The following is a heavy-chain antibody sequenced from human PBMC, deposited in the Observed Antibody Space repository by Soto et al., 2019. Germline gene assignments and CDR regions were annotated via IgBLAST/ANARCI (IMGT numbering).Heavy chain of an antibody. CDR3: ARVPYV. J-gene: IGHJ6*02. CDR2: IYHIGST. CDR1: GVSISSGGYS. V-gene: IGHV4-30-2*01. Sequence: QLQLQESGSGLVKPSQTLSLTCAVSGVSISSGGYSWGWIRQPPGKGMEWIGYIYHIGSTYYNPSLKRRVTISVDRSKNKFSLKLSSVTAADTAGYYCARVPYVWGQGTTVTVSS.